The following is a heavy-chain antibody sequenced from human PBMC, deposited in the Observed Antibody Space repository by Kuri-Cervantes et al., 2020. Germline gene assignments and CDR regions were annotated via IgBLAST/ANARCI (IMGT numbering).Heavy chain of an antibody. D-gene: IGHD2-2*01. V-gene: IGHV1-18*01. Sequence: ASVKVSCKASGYTFTSYGISWVRQAPGQGLEWMGWISAYNGNTNYAQKLQGRVTMTTDTSTSTAYMELSSLRSEDTAVYYCARLYPIVVVPAAIYGMDVWGQGTTVTVSS. CDR3: ARLYPIVVVPAAIYGMDV. CDR1: GYTFTSYG. CDR2: ISAYNGNT. J-gene: IGHJ6*02.